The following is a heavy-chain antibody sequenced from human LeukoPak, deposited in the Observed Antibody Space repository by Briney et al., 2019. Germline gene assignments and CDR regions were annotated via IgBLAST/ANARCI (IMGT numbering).Heavy chain of an antibody. V-gene: IGHV3-30*02. D-gene: IGHD6-13*01. CDR3: AKDRSGAAAVDYFDY. CDR1: GFTFSSYG. Sequence: GGSLRLSCAASGFTFSSYGMHWVRQAPGKGLEWVAFIRYDGSNKYYADSVKGRFTISRDNSKNTLYLQVNSLRAEDTAVYYCAKDRSGAAAVDYFDYWGQGTLVTVSS. CDR2: IRYDGSNK. J-gene: IGHJ4*02.